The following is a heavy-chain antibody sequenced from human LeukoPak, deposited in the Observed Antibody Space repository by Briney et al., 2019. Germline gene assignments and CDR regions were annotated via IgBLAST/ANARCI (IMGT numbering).Heavy chain of an antibody. CDR3: AKDSAGGLGTNFDY. J-gene: IGHJ4*02. CDR1: GFTLSTSG. D-gene: IGHD7-27*01. V-gene: IGHV3-33*06. CDR2: IWYDGSYK. Sequence: GGSLRLSCAASGFTLSTSGMHWVRQAPGKGLEWVAVIWYDGSYKYYADSVKGRFTISRDNSKDTLYLQMNSLRDEDTAVYYCAKDSAGGLGTNFDYWGQGTLVTVSP.